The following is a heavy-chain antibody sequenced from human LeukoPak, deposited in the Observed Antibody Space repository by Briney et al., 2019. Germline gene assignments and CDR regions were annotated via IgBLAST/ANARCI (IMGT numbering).Heavy chain of an antibody. D-gene: IGHD3-10*01. CDR2: VRIKANSYAT. V-gene: IGHV3-73*01. CDR3: TSSTYYYGSGSVSAVDY. J-gene: IGHJ4*02. Sequence: PGGSLRLSCAASGFTFSGSAMHWVRQTSGKGLEWVGRVRIKANSYATAYAASVKGRFTISRDDSKNTAYLQMNSLKTEDTAVYYCTSSTYYYGSGSVSAVDYWGQGTLVTVSS. CDR1: GFTFSGSA.